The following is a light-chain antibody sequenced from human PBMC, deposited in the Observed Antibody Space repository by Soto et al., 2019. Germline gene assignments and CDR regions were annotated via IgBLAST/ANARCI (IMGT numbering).Light chain of an antibody. CDR2: GAS. CDR3: QQRSTWPLT. CDR1: QRVSRY. Sequence: EIVLTQSPATLALSPGERATLSCRASQRVSRYLAWFQQKPGQAPRLLIYGASNRATGIPARFSGSGSGTDFTLTISSLEPEDFALYYCQQRSTWPLTFGGGTKVEIK. V-gene: IGKV3-11*01. J-gene: IGKJ4*01.